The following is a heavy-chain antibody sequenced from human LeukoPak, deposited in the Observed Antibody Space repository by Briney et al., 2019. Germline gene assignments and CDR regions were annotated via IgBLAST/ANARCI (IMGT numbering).Heavy chain of an antibody. CDR2: IYYNGET. V-gene: IGHV4-31*03. CDR3: AREMGDGDWGDRGLKIYYFYYMDV. Sequence: SQTLSLICTVSGGSINTGTYYWSWIRQHPGKGLEWIGNIYYNGETYYNPSLQSRITLSVDTSKNQFSLRLSSVTAADTAVYYCAREMGDGDWGDRGLKIYYFYYMDVWGKGTTVIVSS. CDR1: GGSINTGTYY. D-gene: IGHD4-17*01. J-gene: IGHJ6*03.